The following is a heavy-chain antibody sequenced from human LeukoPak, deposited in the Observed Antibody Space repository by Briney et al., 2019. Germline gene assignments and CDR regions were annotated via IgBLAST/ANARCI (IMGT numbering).Heavy chain of an antibody. V-gene: IGHV3-7*01. J-gene: IGHJ4*02. D-gene: IGHD3-9*01. CDR3: AANVGRYFDWSLPEDY. CDR2: IKQDGSEK. CDR1: GFTFSSYW. Sequence: GGSLRLSCAASGFTFSSYWMSWVRQAPGKGLEWVANIKQDGSEKYYVDSVKGRFTISRDNAKNSLYLQMNSLRAEDTAVYYCAANVGRYFDWSLPEDYWGQGTLVTVSS.